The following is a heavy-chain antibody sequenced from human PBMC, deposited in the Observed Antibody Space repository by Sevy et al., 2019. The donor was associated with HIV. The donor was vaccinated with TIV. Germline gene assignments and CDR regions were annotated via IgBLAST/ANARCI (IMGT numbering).Heavy chain of an antibody. Sequence: SETLSLTCAVSGGSISSGGYSWSWIRQPPGKGLEWIGYIYHSGSTYYNPSLKSRVTISVDRSKNQFSLKLSSMTAADTAVYYCARSEGGWFSVWGQGTTVTVSS. D-gene: IGHD6-19*01. CDR1: GGSISSGGYS. CDR2: IYHSGST. CDR3: ARSEGGWFSV. J-gene: IGHJ6*02. V-gene: IGHV4-30-2*01.